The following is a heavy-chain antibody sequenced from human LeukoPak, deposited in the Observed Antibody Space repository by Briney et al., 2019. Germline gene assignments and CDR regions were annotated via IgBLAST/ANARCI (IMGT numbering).Heavy chain of an antibody. CDR2: IFYSGST. CDR3: ARRVVTAIATLFDY. Sequence: SETLSLTCTVSGGSISGYYWSWIRQPPGKELGWIGYIFYSGSTNYSPSLKSRVTISVATSKNQFSLKLSSVTAADTAVYYCARRVVTAIATLFDYWGQGILVTVSS. CDR1: GGSISGYY. J-gene: IGHJ4*02. V-gene: IGHV4-59*08. D-gene: IGHD2-21*02.